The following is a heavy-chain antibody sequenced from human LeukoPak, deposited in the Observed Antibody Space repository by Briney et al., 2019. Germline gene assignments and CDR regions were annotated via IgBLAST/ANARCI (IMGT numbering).Heavy chain of an antibody. Sequence: PGGSLRLSCAASGFPFQDSGLSWVRQAPGKGLEWISGTNWNGDTTVYADSVKGRFTISRDNAKNSLYLQMNSLRADDTAFYYCARQTRGYVYYFDYWGQGTLVTVSS. CDR1: GFPFQDSG. D-gene: IGHD2-2*01. J-gene: IGHJ4*02. CDR3: ARQTRGYVYYFDY. V-gene: IGHV3-20*04. CDR2: TNWNGDTT.